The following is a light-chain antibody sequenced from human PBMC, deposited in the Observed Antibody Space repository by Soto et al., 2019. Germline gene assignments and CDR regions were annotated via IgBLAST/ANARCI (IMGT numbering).Light chain of an antibody. CDR1: DNISSH. V-gene: IGKV1-39*01. Sequence: DIQMTQSPSSLSAFIGDRVTITCRTSDNISSHLNWYHQKPGKAPNLLIYAASSLQSGVPSGFSGSGSGTEFTLTITSLQPDDFATYYCQQSFSIPYTFGQGTKLQIK. CDR2: AAS. J-gene: IGKJ2*01. CDR3: QQSFSIPYT.